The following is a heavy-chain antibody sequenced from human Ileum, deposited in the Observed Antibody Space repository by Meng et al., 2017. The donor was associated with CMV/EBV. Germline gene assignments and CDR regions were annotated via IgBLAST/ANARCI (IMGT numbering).Heavy chain of an antibody. CDR1: TFPTYG. Sequence: TFPTYGIGWVRQMPGKGLEWMGIIYPGDSDTIYSPSFQGQVTISADRSINTAYLQWSSLKASDTAIYYCARHGGGYCRSTSCYLFDPWGQGTLVTVSS. CDR3: ARHGGGYCRSTSCYLFDP. D-gene: IGHD2-2*01. CDR2: IYPGDSDT. V-gene: IGHV5-51*01. J-gene: IGHJ5*02.